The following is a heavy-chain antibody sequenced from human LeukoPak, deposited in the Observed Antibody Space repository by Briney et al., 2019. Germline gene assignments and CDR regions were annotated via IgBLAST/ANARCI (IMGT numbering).Heavy chain of an antibody. CDR2: IYYTGST. CDR1: GGSISTYY. D-gene: IGHD3-22*01. CDR3: ARVSGEDSSGYPTIDY. V-gene: IGHV4-59*01. Sequence: PSETLSLTCTVSGGSISTYYWSWIRQPPGKGLEWIGYIYYTGSTNYNPSLKSRVTISIDTSKNQFSLKLSSVTAADTAVYYCARVSGEDSSGYPTIDYWGQGTLVTVSS. J-gene: IGHJ4*02.